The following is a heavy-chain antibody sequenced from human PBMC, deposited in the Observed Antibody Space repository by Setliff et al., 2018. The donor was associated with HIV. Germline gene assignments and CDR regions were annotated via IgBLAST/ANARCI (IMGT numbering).Heavy chain of an antibody. V-gene: IGHV4-39*01. J-gene: IGHJ4*02. CDR1: GGSISISGPGYY. D-gene: IGHD3-3*01. CDR2: VYYSGST. CDR3: ARSQPDTIFGVVIFDY. Sequence: PSETLSLTCTVSGGSISISGPGYYWGWVRQAPGGGLEWIGSVYYSGSTDYDPSLKSRVTISLDTSKNQLSLRLTSMTAADTAVYYCARSQPDTIFGVVIFDYWGQGKMVTVSS.